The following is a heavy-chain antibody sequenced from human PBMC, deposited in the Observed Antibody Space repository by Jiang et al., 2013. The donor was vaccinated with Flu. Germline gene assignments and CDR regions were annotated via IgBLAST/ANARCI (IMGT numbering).Heavy chain of an antibody. CDR3: ARVFPDIVVVVAAHWDGAFDI. Sequence: KKPGASVKVSCKASGYTFTSYGISWVRQAPGQGLEWMGWISAYNGNTNYAQKLQGRVTMTTDTSTSTAYMELRSLRSDDTAVYYCARVFPDIVVVVAAHWDGAFDIWGQGTMVTVSS. J-gene: IGHJ3*02. CDR2: ISAYNGNT. D-gene: IGHD2-15*01. CDR1: GYTFTSYG. V-gene: IGHV1-18*04.